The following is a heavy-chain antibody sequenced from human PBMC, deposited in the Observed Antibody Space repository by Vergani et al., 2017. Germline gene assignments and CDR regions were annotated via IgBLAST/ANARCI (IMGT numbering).Heavy chain of an antibody. J-gene: IGHJ4*02. CDR1: GFTFTSSA. D-gene: IGHD3-22*01. V-gene: IGHV1-58*02. CDR2: IVVGSGNT. CDR3: AAGFYDRSGYYPDFDY. Sequence: QLVQSGAEVKKPGTSVKVSCKASGFTFTSSAMQWVRQARGQRLEWIGWIVVGSGNTNYAQKFQERVTITRDLSTSTAYMELSSLRSEDTAVYYCAAGFYDRSGYYPDFDYWGQGTLVTVSS.